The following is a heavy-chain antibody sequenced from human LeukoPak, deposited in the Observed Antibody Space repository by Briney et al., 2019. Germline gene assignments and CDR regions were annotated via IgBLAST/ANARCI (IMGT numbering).Heavy chain of an antibody. CDR2: INPNSGGT. CDR1: GYTFTGYY. Sequence: GASVKVSCKASGYTFTGYYMHWVRQAPGQGLEWMGWINPNSGGTNYAQKFQGRVTMTRDTSISTAYMELSRLRSDDTAVYYCARGLITMFRGVRGGFDPWGQGTLVTVSS. CDR3: ARGLITMFRGVRGGFDP. D-gene: IGHD3-10*01. V-gene: IGHV1-2*02. J-gene: IGHJ5*02.